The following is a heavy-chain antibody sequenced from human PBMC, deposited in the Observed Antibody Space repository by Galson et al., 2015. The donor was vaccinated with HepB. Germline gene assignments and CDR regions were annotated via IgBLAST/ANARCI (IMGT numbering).Heavy chain of an antibody. J-gene: IGHJ4*02. CDR3: ARLRGLATPRSEFDY. CDR1: GYSFTSYW. V-gene: IGHV5-51*03. CDR2: IYPGDSDT. Sequence: QSGAEMKKPGESLKISCKGSGYSFTSYWIGWVRQMPGKGLEWMGIIYPGDSDTRYSPSFQGQVTISADKSISTAYLQWSSLKASDTAMYYCARLRGLATPRSEFDYWGQGTLVTVSS. D-gene: IGHD4-23*01.